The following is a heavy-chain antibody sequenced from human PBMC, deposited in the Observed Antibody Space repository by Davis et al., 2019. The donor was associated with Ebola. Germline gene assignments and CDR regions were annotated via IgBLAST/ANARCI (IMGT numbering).Heavy chain of an antibody. CDR1: GYSFTSYW. CDR3: ARQINSGSRPMDV. V-gene: IGHV5-51*01. J-gene: IGHJ6*04. Sequence: GESLKISCKGSGYSFTSYWIGWVRQMPGKGLEWMGIIYPGDSDTRYSPSFQGQVTVSADKSISTAYLQWSSLKASDTAMYYCARQINSGSRPMDVWGKGTTVTVSS. D-gene: IGHD1-26*01. CDR2: IYPGDSDT.